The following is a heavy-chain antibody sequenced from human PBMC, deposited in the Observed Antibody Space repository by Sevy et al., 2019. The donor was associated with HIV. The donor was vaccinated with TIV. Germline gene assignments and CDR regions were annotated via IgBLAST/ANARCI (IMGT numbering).Heavy chain of an antibody. CDR3: TRVIASSGTYYRFDY. J-gene: IGHJ4*02. V-gene: IGHV1-8*01. CDR1: GYTFISYD. Sequence: ASVKVSCKASGYTFISYDINWVRQATGQGLEWMGWMNPNSGNTGYAQKFQGRVTMTRDTSISTAYMELRSLRSEETALYYCTRVIASSGTYYRFDYWGQGTLVTVSS. CDR2: MNPNSGNT. D-gene: IGHD3-10*01.